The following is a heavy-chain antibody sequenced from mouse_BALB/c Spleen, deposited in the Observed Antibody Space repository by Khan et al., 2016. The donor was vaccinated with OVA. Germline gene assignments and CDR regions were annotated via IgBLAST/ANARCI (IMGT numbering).Heavy chain of an antibody. Sequence: QVQLKQSGAELARPGASVKLSCKASGYTFTSYWMQWVKQRPGKGLEWIGTIYPGDGATRYTQQFKGKATLTADKSSCTAYMQLSSLASEDSAVDYCASYRYYYFDYWGQGTTLTVSS. D-gene: IGHD2-14*01. CDR1: GYTFTSYW. CDR2: IYPGDGAT. V-gene: IGHV1-87*01. CDR3: ASYRYYYFDY. J-gene: IGHJ2*01.